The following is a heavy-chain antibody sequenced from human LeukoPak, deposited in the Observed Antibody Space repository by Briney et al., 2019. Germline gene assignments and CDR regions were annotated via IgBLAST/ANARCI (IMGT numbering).Heavy chain of an antibody. Sequence: SETLSLTCTVSGGSISSYYWSWIRQPAGKGLEWIGRIYTSGSTNHNPSLKSRVTMSLDTSKNQISMNLTSVTAADTAVYYCTRDRFGGGWFDPWGQGILVTVSS. CDR1: GGSISSYY. CDR3: TRDRFGGGWFDP. V-gene: IGHV4-4*07. D-gene: IGHD3-10*01. J-gene: IGHJ5*02. CDR2: IYTSGST.